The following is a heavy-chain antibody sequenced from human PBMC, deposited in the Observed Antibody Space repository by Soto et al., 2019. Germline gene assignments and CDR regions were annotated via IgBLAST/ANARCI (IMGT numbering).Heavy chain of an antibody. CDR3: ARDHVVETNYGFFDY. CDR1: GGSVSNYN. V-gene: IGHV4-59*02. CDR2: MYHSGSS. Sequence: SETLSLTCTVSGGSVSNYNWSWIRQPPGKGLEWIGYMYHSGSSNYSPSLKRRVTISVDTSKNQVSLEVTSVIAADTAVYYCARDHVVETNYGFFDYWGQGILVTVSS. J-gene: IGHJ4*02. D-gene: IGHD2-15*01.